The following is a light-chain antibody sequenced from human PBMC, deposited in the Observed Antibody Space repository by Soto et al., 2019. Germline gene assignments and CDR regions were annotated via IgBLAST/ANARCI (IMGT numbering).Light chain of an antibody. Sequence: DIQLTQSPSTLSASVGDRVTITCRASQTITNLLAWFQQKPGKAPEILIYKASSLQSGVPSRFSGSGSGTEFTLTISSLQPDDSATYYCLQYYDYRTFGQGTKVEIK. CDR2: KAS. CDR3: LQYYDYRT. V-gene: IGKV1-5*03. CDR1: QTITNL. J-gene: IGKJ1*01.